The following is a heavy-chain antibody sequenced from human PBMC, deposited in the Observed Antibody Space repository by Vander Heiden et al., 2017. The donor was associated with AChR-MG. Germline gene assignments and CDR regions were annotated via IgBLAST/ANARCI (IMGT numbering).Heavy chain of an antibody. J-gene: IGHJ4*02. CDR2: IIPVHRLE. CDR3: ARARMDYGDYFDS. D-gene: IGHD4-17*01. V-gene: IGHV1-69*02. CDR1: GGTFDSHS. Sequence: QVHLVPSGAAVKKTGSSVTVSCKASGGTFDSHSFTWVRLAPGQGLEWVGRIIPVHRLENYAQKFQGRVTITADKATGTTYMELRSLTSEDTAVYYCARARMDYGDYFDSWGLGNLVTVSS.